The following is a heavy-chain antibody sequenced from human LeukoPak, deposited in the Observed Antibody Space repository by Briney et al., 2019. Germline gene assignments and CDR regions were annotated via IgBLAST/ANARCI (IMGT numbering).Heavy chain of an antibody. CDR1: AVSISSYY. J-gene: IGHJ5*02. CDR2: IYYSEST. D-gene: IGHD3-16*01. V-gene: IGHV4-59*01. Sequence: PSETLSLTCTVSAVSISSYYWSWIRQPPGKGLEWIGYIYYSESTNYNPSLKSRVTISVDTSKNQFSLKLSSVTAADTAVYYCARDPLRHGGFDPWGQGTLVTVSS. CDR3: ARDPLRHGGFDP.